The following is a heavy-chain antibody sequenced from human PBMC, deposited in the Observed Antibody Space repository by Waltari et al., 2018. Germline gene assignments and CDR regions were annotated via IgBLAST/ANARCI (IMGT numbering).Heavy chain of an antibody. Sequence: QVQLVESVGGVVQPGRSLRLSCAASGFTFSNYGMHWVRQAPGKGLEWVAVISYDGSNKYYADSVKGRFTISRDNSKNTLYLQMNSLRAEDTAVYYCAKDQEIVGATYNGFDYWGQGTLVTVSS. CDR1: GFTFSNYG. CDR2: ISYDGSNK. D-gene: IGHD1-26*01. V-gene: IGHV3-30*18. CDR3: AKDQEIVGATYNGFDY. J-gene: IGHJ4*02.